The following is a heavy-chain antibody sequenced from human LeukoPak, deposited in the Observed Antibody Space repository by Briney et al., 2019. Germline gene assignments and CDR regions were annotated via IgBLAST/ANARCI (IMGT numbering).Heavy chain of an antibody. CDR1: GGSISSYY. J-gene: IGHJ3*02. CDR3: ARPPITTYAFDI. D-gene: IGHD3-22*01. CDR2: IYYSGST. Sequence: SETLSLTCTVSGGSISSYYWSWIRQPPGKGLEWIGYIYYSGSTYYNPSLKSRVTISVDTSKNQFSLKLSSVTAADTAVYYCARPPITTYAFDIWGQGTMVTVSS. V-gene: IGHV4-59*12.